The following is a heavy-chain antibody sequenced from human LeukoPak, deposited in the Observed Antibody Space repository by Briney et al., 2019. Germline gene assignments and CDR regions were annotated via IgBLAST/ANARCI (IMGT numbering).Heavy chain of an antibody. CDR2: IYPGDSDT. CDR1: GYSFTSYW. V-gene: IGHV5-51*01. D-gene: IGHD2-2*01. CDR3: ARSYCSSTSCYSY. J-gene: IGHJ4*02. Sequence: GESLKISCKGSGYSFTSYWIGWVRQMPGKGREWMGIIYPGDSDTRYSPSFQGQVTISADKSISTAYLQWSSLKASDTAMYYCARSYCSSTSCYSYWGQGTLVTVSS.